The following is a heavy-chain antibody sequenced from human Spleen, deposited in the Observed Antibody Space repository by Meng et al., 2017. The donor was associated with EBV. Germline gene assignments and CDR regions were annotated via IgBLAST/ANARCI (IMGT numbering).Heavy chain of an antibody. D-gene: IGHD3-16*01. CDR2: IIPMYGTT. Sequence: VGLVQWRAEVEKGVVSVKVSCKASGGTFSIFAISWVRQAPGQGLEWMGTIIPMYGTTNYAQKFQGRVTMTAVSSSTTMYMELTSLTSDDTAVYYCAYEVIENWFDPWGQGTLVTVSS. CDR3: AYEVIENWFDP. CDR1: GGTFSIFA. V-gene: IGHV1-69*06. J-gene: IGHJ5*02.